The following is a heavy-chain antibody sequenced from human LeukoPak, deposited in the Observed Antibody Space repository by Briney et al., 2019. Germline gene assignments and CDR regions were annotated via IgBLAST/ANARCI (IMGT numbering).Heavy chain of an antibody. CDR1: GYTFTDYF. CDR2: INPNSGAT. CDR3: ARELSAVGRWGAFDV. Sequence: GASVKVSCKASGYTFTDYFIHWIRQAPGQGLEWMGWINPNSGATSYAQKFQGRVTMTRDTSINTGNMELTGLRFDDTAVYYCARELSAVGRWGAFDVWGQGTMVTVSS. J-gene: IGHJ3*01. V-gene: IGHV1-2*02. D-gene: IGHD6-13*01.